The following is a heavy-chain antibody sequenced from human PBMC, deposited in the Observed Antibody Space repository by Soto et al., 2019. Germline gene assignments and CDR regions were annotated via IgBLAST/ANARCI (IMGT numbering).Heavy chain of an antibody. CDR2: ISYDGSNK. Sequence: SLRLSCAASGFTFSSYGMHWVRQAPGKGLEWVAVISYDGSNKYYADSVKGRFTISRDNSKNTLYLQMNSLRAEDTAVYYCAKVAYSGGDCYSDLAGGMDVWGQGTKVTVYS. D-gene: IGHD2-21*02. CDR1: GFTFSSYG. V-gene: IGHV3-30*18. CDR3: AKVAYSGGDCYSDLAGGMDV. J-gene: IGHJ6*02.